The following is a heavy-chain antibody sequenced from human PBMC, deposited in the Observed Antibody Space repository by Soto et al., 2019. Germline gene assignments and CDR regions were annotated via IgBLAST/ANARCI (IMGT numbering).Heavy chain of an antibody. CDR1: GGSISSGGYY. CDR3: ARVRGGLGNYTPLPSR. Sequence: SETLSLTCTVSGGSISSGGYYWSWIRQHPGKGLEWIGYIYYSGSTYYNPSLKGRVTISADTSKNQFSLKLSSVTAADTAVYYCARVRGGLGNYTPLPSRWGQGTLVTVSS. D-gene: IGHD3-10*01. CDR2: IYYSGST. J-gene: IGHJ4*02. V-gene: IGHV4-31*03.